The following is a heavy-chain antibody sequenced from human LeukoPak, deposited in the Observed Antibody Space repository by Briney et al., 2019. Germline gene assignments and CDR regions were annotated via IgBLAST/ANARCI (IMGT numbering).Heavy chain of an antibody. CDR2: INWDGGVT. CDR1: GFTFDDHT. V-gene: IGHV3-43*01. Sequence: PGGSLRLSCAASGFTFDDHTMYWVRQTPGMGLEWVSLINWDGGVTYYMDSVKGRFTISRDNSKNSLYLQMISLRTEDTAMYYCAKATATVTTLSAFDYWGRGTLVTVSS. J-gene: IGHJ4*02. D-gene: IGHD4-17*01. CDR3: AKATATVTTLSAFDY.